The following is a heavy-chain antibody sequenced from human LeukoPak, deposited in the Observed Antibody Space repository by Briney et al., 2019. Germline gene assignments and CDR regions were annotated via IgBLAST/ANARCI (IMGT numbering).Heavy chain of an antibody. V-gene: IGHV3-53*01. CDR2: IYSGGST. J-gene: IGHJ4*02. CDR3: ARGRGVVVIAYFDY. Sequence: GGSLRLSCAASGFTVSSNYMSWVRQAPGKGLEWVSVIYSGGSTYYADSVKGRFTISRDNSKNTLYPQMNSLRAEDTAVYYCARGRGVVVIAYFDYWGQGTLVTVSS. CDR1: GFTVSSNY. D-gene: IGHD3-22*01.